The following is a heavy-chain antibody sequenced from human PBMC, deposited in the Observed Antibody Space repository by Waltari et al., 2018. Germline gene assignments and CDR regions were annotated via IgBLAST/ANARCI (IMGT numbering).Heavy chain of an antibody. CDR2: INTSGST. CDR3: ARTGDRLYSSVTHNYGMDV. D-gene: IGHD6-19*01. CDR1: GCSLSSSY. V-gene: IGHV4-4*07. Sequence: QVPLQESGPGLVKPSETLSLTCTVSGCSLSSSYSSWIRQLAGTGLEWIGRINTSGSTNYNPSLKSRVTISVDKSKNQFSLKLSSVTAADTAVYYCARTGDRLYSSVTHNYGMDVWGQGTTVTVSS. J-gene: IGHJ6*02.